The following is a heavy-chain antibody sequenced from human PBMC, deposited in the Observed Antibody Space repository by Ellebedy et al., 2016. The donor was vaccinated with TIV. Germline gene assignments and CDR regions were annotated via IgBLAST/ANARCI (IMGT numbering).Heavy chain of an antibody. D-gene: IGHD2-21*02. Sequence: SGHSFSAYGMSWVRQAPGKGLEWVSAISGGCGGTYYADSVKGRFSITRDNSKNTLYLQMNSLRAEDTAVYYCAKIRVTDTPRGAFDFWGRGTLVTVSS. V-gene: IGHV3-23*01. CDR1: GHSFSAYG. CDR3: AKIRVTDTPRGAFDF. CDR2: ISGGCGGT. J-gene: IGHJ3*01.